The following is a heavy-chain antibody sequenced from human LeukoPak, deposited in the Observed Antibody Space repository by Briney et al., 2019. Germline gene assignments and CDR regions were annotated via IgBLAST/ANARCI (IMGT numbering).Heavy chain of an antibody. D-gene: IGHD3-22*01. CDR2: ISGSGGST. J-gene: IGHJ3*02. CDR1: GYTFSSYA. CDR3: AKGDYYDSSGYYYEGAFDI. V-gene: IGHV3-23*01. Sequence: SCKASGYTFSSYAMSWVRQAPGKGLEWVSAISGSGGSTYYADSVKGRFTISRDNSKNTLYLQMNSLRAEDTAVYYCAKGDYYDSSGYYYEGAFDIWGQGTMVTVSS.